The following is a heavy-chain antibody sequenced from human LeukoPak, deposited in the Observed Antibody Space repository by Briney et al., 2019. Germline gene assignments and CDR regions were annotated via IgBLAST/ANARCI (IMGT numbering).Heavy chain of an antibody. Sequence: PSATLSLTCTVSADNTYYWSWIRQPPGKGLEWLGHISYSGGTHYNPSLKRRVTISIDTSKDQMSLKLSSVTAADTALYYCAEMSGSASLNRWGQGTLVSVSS. CDR2: ISYSGGT. D-gene: IGHD5-24*01. V-gene: IGHV4-59*02. CDR3: AEMSGSASLNR. CDR1: ADNTYY. J-gene: IGHJ5*02.